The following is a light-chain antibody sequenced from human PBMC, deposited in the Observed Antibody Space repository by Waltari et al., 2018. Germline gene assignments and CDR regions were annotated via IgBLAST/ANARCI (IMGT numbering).Light chain of an antibody. V-gene: IGLV2-14*03. CDR1: SSDIGDFHY. Sequence: QSALTQPASVSGSPGQSITISCTGTSSDIGDFHYVSWYQQHPGKAPKLMISEVSDRPSGVSQRFSGSKSGNTASLTISGLQPEDEADYYCSSYTIRSTYIVFGGGTRLTIL. J-gene: IGLJ2*01. CDR3: SSYTIRSTYIV. CDR2: EVS.